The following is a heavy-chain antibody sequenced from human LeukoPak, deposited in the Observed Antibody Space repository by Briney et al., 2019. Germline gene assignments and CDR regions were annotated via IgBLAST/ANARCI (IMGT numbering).Heavy chain of an antibody. J-gene: IGHJ4*02. Sequence: LETLSLTCAVYGGSFSGYYWSWIRQPPGKGLEWIGEINHSGSTNYNPSLKSRVTISVDTSKNQFSLKLSSVTAADTAVYYCARATIVLTIFGVVDHYYFDYWGQGTLVTVSS. CDR3: ARATIVLTIFGVVDHYYFDY. CDR1: GGSFSGYY. V-gene: IGHV4-34*01. D-gene: IGHD3-3*01. CDR2: INHSGST.